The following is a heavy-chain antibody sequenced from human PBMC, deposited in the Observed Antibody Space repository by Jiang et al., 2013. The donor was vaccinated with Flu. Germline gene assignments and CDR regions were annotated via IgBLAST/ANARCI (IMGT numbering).Heavy chain of an antibody. CDR1: GYAFTGYF. V-gene: IGHV1-46*01. J-gene: IGHJ4*02. D-gene: IGHD3-10*01. Sequence: KTSGYAFTGYFVHWVRQAPGQGLEWMGIINPSGGSATYAQKFQGRVTVTRDKSTRTVYMDFSGLKSEDTAVYYCAKNLGDSRDEFWGQGTLVTVSS. CDR3: AKNLGDSRDEF. CDR2: INPSGGSA.